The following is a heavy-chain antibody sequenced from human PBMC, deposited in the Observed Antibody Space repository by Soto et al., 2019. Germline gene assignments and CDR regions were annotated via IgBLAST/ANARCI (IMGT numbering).Heavy chain of an antibody. D-gene: IGHD1-1*01. CDR1: GGTFSSYG. CDR2: IIPIFGSA. V-gene: IGHV1-69*01. Sequence: QVQLVQSGAEVKKPGSSVKVSCKASGGTFSSYGISWVLQAPGQGLEWMGGIIPIFGSANYAQKFQGRVTITADESTSTAYMELSSLRSEDTAIYYCAGTVGPRNSDNWGQGTLVPVSS. CDR3: AGTVGPRNSDN. J-gene: IGHJ4*02.